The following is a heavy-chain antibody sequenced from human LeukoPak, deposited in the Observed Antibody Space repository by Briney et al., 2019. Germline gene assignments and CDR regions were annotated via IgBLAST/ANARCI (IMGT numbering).Heavy chain of an antibody. CDR1: GFTFTSFG. J-gene: IGHJ4*02. CDR3: ARECDQLLYGDCYSDY. CDR2: ISAYNGNT. Sequence: GASVKVSCKASGFTFTSFGFSWVRQAPGQGLEWMGWISAYNGNTNYAQKLQGRVTMTTDTSTSTAYMELRSLRSDDTAVYYCARECDQLLYGDCYSDYWGQGTLVTVSS. V-gene: IGHV1-18*01. D-gene: IGHD2-2*02.